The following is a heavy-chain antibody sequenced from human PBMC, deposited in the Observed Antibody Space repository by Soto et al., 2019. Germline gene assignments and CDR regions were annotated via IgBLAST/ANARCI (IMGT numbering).Heavy chain of an antibody. D-gene: IGHD3-10*01. V-gene: IGHV4-34*01. CDR1: GGSFSGYY. CDR2: INHSGST. Sequence: SETLSLTCAVYGGSFSGYYWSWIRQPPGKGLEWIGEINHSGSTNYNPSLKSRVTISVDTSKNQFSLKLSSVTAADTAVYYCASRTGNYYGSGSSSQGGYFDYWGQGTLVTVSS. CDR3: ASRTGNYYGSGSSSQGGYFDY. J-gene: IGHJ4*02.